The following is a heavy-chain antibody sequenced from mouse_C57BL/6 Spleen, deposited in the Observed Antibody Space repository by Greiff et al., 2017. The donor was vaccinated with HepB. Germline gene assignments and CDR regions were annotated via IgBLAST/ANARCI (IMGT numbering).Heavy chain of an antibody. V-gene: IGHV1-59*01. D-gene: IGHD2-3*01. J-gene: IGHJ3*01. Sequence: QVQLQQPGAELVRPGTSVKLSCKASGYTFTSYWMHWVKQRPGQGLEWIGVIDPSDSYTNYNQKFKGKATLTVDTSSSTAYMQLSSLTSEDSAVYYCARGNDGYHGGSPGFAYWGQGTLVTVSA. CDR3: ARGNDGYHGGSPGFAY. CDR1: GYTFTSYW. CDR2: IDPSDSYT.